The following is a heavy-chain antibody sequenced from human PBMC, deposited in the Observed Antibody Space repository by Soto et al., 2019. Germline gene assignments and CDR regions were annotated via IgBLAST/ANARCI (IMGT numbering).Heavy chain of an antibody. CDR2: IKQDGSEK. D-gene: IGHD3-9*01. J-gene: IGHJ6*03. V-gene: IGHV3-7*01. CDR1: GFTFSSYW. Sequence: GGSLRLSCAASGFTFSSYWMSWVRQAPGKGLEWVANIKQDGSEKYYVDSVKGRFTISRDNAKNSLYLQMNSLRAEDTAVYYCARDVLYYDILTGLGDYYYYYMDVWGKGTTVTVSS. CDR3: ARDVLYYDILTGLGDYYYYYMDV.